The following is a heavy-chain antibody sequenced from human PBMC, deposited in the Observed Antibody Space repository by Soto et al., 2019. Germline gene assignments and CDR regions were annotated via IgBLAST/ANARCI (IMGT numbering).Heavy chain of an antibody. CDR3: ARDHITMVRRVIEYHGMDV. V-gene: IGHV4-59*01. CDR1: CDSISSYY. Sequence: SETLSLTCTVSCDSISSYYWSWIRQPPGKGLEWIGYIYYTGSTHYSPSLKSRVTISVDTSKKQFSLRLKSVTAADTAVYHCARDHITMVRRVIEYHGMDVWGQGITVTVSS. CDR2: IYYTGST. D-gene: IGHD3-10*01. J-gene: IGHJ6*02.